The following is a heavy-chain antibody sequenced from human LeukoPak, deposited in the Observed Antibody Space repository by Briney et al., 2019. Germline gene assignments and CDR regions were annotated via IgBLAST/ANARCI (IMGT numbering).Heavy chain of an antibody. D-gene: IGHD5-12*01. CDR2: INHSGST. Sequence: SETLSLTCAVYVGSFSGYYWSWIRQPPGKGLEWIGEINHSGSTNYNPSLKSRVTMSVDTSKNQFSLKLRSVTAADAAVYYCARARGEVAIDYWGQGTLVTVSS. J-gene: IGHJ4*02. CDR3: ARARGEVAIDY. V-gene: IGHV4-34*01. CDR1: VGSFSGYY.